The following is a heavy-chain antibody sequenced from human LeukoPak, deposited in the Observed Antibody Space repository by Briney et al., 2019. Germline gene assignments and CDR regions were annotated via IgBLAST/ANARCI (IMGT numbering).Heavy chain of an antibody. J-gene: IGHJ5*02. V-gene: IGHV4-59*08. Sequence: SETLSLTCTVSGGSISSYYWSWIRQPPGKGLEWIGYIYYGGSTNYNPSLKSRVTISVDTSKNQFSLKLSSVTAADTAVYYCARRYYDFWSGYSTNWFDPWGQGTLVTVSS. CDR1: GGSISSYY. CDR3: ARRYYDFWSGYSTNWFDP. CDR2: IYYGGST. D-gene: IGHD3-3*01.